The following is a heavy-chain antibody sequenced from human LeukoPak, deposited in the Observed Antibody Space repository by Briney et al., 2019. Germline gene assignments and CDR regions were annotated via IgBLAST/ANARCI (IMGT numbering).Heavy chain of an antibody. Sequence: PSETLSLTCTVSGGSISSRSYYWGWLRQPPGRGLEWSGSIYYSGSPYYNPPLKSRVTISVDTSKNQFSLKLSSVTAADTAVYYCARRSQVVPTAGRSFDIWGQGTMVTVSS. CDR1: GGSISSRSYY. CDR2: IYYSGSP. V-gene: IGHV4-39*01. D-gene: IGHD2-2*01. CDR3: ARRSQVVPTAGRSFDI. J-gene: IGHJ3*02.